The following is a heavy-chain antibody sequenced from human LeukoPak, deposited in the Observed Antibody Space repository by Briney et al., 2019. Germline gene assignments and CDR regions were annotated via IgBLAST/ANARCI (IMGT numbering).Heavy chain of an antibody. V-gene: IGHV3-11*04. CDR2: ISSSGSTI. CDR3: ATGYSSSWSYYFDY. J-gene: IGHJ4*02. D-gene: IGHD6-13*01. Sequence: GGSLRLSCAASGFTFSDYYMSWIRQAPGKGQEWVSYISSSGSTIYYADSVKGRFTISRDNAKNSLYLQMNSLRAEDTAVYYCATGYSSSWSYYFDYWGQGTLVTVSS. CDR1: GFTFSDYY.